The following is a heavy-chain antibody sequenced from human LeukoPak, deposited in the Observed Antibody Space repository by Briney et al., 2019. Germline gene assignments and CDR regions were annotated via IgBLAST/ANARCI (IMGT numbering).Heavy chain of an antibody. CDR1: GYTFISYG. CDR3: ARDLSSNWGYDYYYCMDV. V-gene: IGHV1-18*01. Sequence: ASVKVSCKASGYTFISYGISWVRQAPGQGLEWMGWISAYNGHTFYGQKLQGRVTMTTDTSTSTAYMELRSLRSDDTAVYFCARDLSSNWGYDYYYCMDVWGQGTTVTVSS. D-gene: IGHD7-27*01. J-gene: IGHJ6*02. CDR2: ISAYNGHT.